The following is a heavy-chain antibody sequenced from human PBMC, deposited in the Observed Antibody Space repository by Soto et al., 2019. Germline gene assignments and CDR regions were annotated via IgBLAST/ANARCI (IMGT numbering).Heavy chain of an antibody. CDR2: IYYSGST. V-gene: IGHV4-39*01. CDR1: GGSISSYY. J-gene: IGHJ5*02. Sequence: SETLSLTCTVSGGSISSYYWGWIRQPPGKGLEWIASIYYSGSTYYNPSLKSRVTISVDTSKNQFSLKLSSVTAADTAVYYCARHGITMVRGVIITAGWFDPWGQGTLVTVSS. CDR3: ARHGITMVRGVIITAGWFDP. D-gene: IGHD3-10*01.